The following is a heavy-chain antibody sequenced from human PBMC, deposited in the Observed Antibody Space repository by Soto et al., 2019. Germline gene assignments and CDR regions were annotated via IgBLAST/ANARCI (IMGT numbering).Heavy chain of an antibody. CDR1: GFTFISYA. Sequence: GGSLRLSCSAAGFTFISYAMHWVRQAPGKGLEYVSAISSNGGSTYYADSVKGRFTISRHNSKNTLYLQMSSLRAEDTAVYYCVKDRTLWFGELSYWGQGTLVTVSS. CDR3: VKDRTLWFGELSY. V-gene: IGHV3-64D*08. J-gene: IGHJ4*02. CDR2: ISSNGGST. D-gene: IGHD3-10*01.